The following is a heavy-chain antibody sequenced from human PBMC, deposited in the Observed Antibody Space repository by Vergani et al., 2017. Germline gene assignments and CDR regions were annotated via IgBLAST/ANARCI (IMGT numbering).Heavy chain of an antibody. CDR2: ISSSGSTI. J-gene: IGHJ6*02. D-gene: IGHD6-6*01. CDR1: GFTFSSYE. V-gene: IGHV3-48*03. Sequence: VQLVESGGGLVQPGGSLRLSCAASGFTFSSYEMNWVRQAPGKGLEWVSYISSSGSTIYYADSVKGRFTISRDNAKNSLYLQMNSLRAEDTAVYYCARERPQLPNYYYGMDVWGQGTTVTVSS. CDR3: ARERPQLPNYYYGMDV.